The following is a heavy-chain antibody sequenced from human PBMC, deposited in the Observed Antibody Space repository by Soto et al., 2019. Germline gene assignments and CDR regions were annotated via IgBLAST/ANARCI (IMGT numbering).Heavy chain of an antibody. J-gene: IGHJ6*02. CDR1: GYSFTSYW. CDR2: IDPSDSYT. CDR3: ARLSHYNYDMDV. V-gene: IGHV5-10-1*01. Sequence: VESLKIACKGSGYSFTSYWISWERQMPGKGLEWMGRIDPSDSYTNYSPSFQGHVTISADKSISTAYLQWSRLKASDTAMYYCARLSHYNYDMDVWGQGTTVTVSS.